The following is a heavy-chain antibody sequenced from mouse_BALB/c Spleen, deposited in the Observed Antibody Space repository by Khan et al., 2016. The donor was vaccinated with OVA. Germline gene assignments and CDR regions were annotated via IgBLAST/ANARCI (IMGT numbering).Heavy chain of an antibody. CDR2: INTYTGEP. D-gene: IGHD2-10*01. Sequence: QIQLVQSGPELKKPGETVKISCKASGYTFTNYGMNWVKQSPGKALKWMGWINTYTGEPTYAADFKGRFAFSLETSASTAYLQINNLKNEDTATYFWARPPYFSYTLDHWGQGTSVTVSS. J-gene: IGHJ4*01. V-gene: IGHV9-3-1*01. CDR1: GYTFTNYG. CDR3: ARPPYFSYTLDH.